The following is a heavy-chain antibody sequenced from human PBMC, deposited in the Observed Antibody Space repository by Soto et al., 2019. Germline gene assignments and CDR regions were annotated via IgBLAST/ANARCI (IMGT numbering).Heavy chain of an antibody. CDR1: GGSFSGYC. CDR3: AGYSNSWSKYVKH. CDR2: ICHGGGA. Sequence: SETLSLTCAVYGGSFSGYCWSWIRQTPGERLEWVGDICHGGGANYNPSLKSRVSFSMDPSKNQFPLKLNSVMAADTAVYYCAGYSNSWSKYVKHWGRGSLVTV. V-gene: IGHV4-34*01. J-gene: IGHJ1*01. D-gene: IGHD6-13*01.